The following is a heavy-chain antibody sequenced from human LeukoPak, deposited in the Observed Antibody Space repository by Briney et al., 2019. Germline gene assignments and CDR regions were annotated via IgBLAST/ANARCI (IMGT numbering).Heavy chain of an antibody. CDR3: ARGRRIYYYYMDV. V-gene: IGHV4-34*01. CDR2: INHSGST. Sequence: PSETLSLTCAVYGGSFSGYYWSWIRQPPGKGLEWIGEINHSGSTNCNPSLKSRVTISVDTSKNQFSLKLSSVTAADTAVYYCARGRRIYYYYMDVWGKGTTVTVSS. J-gene: IGHJ6*03. CDR1: GGSFSGYY.